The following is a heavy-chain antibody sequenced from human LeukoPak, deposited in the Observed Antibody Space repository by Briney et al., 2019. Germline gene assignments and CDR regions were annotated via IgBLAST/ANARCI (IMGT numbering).Heavy chain of an antibody. J-gene: IGHJ4*02. CDR3: ARVPEIQYCSSTTCSPLHFDY. D-gene: IGHD2-2*01. CDR1: GYSVSTNY. V-gene: IGHV3-66*02. CDR2: LYNDDTT. Sequence: PGGSLRLSCAASGYSVSTNYMSWVRQAPGKGLEWVSILYNDDTTYYAASVKGRFTFSRDYYKNTLYLQMDSLRAEDTAVYYCARVPEIQYCSSTTCSPLHFDYWGQGTLVAVSS.